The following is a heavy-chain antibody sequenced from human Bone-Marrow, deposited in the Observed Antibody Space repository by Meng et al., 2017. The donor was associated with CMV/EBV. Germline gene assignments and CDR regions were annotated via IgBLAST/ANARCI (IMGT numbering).Heavy chain of an antibody. CDR2: IYYSGST. J-gene: IGHJ5*02. D-gene: IGHD2-15*01. V-gene: IGHV4-39*01. CDR1: GGSISSSRYY. CDR3: AVHIVVVVAVWFDP. Sequence: SGGSISSSRYYWGWIRQPPGKGLEWIGSIYYSGSTYYNPSLKSRVTISVDTSKNQFSLKLSSVTAADTAVYYCAVHIVVVVAVWFDPWGQGTLVTVSS.